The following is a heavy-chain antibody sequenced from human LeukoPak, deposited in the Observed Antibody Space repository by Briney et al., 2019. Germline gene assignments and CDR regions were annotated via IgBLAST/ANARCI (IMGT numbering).Heavy chain of an antibody. J-gene: IGHJ4*02. V-gene: IGHV3-21*01. CDR1: GXSFSSYS. D-gene: IGHD6-6*01. CDR3: ARCSGVFGSSGY. Sequence: PGGSLRLSCVASGXSFSSYSMNWVRQAPGKGLEWVSTISSGTGSYICYADSVRGRFTISRDNAKNSLYLQMNSLRAEDTAVYYCARCSGVFGSSGYWGQGTLVTVSS. CDR2: ISSGTGSYI.